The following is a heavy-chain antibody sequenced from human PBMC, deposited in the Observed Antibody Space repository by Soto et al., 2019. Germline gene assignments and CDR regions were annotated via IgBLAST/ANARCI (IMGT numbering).Heavy chain of an antibody. Sequence: SETLSLTCTVSGGSMSSHYWTWLRQPPGKGLEWIGYISCSGSTYYNPSLKSRVTISADTSRNQFSLKLSSVIAADTAVYYCARGDTWQLVDIWGQGILVTVSS. V-gene: IGHV4-59*11. CDR1: GGSMSSHY. CDR3: ARGDTWQLVDI. J-gene: IGHJ5*02. CDR2: ISCSGST. D-gene: IGHD1-26*01.